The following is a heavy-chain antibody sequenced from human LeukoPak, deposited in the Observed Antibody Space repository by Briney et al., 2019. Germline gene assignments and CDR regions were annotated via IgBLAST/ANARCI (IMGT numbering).Heavy chain of an antibody. CDR1: GFTFSSYS. CDR2: ISSSSSYI. CDR3: ARLIDSAFDI. V-gene: IGHV3-21*01. Sequence: GGSLRLSCAASGFTFSSYSMNWVRQAPGKGLEWVSSISSSSSYIYYADSVKGRFTISRDNAKSSLYLQMNSLRAEDTAVYYCARLIDSAFDIWGQGTMVTVSS. J-gene: IGHJ3*02. D-gene: IGHD2-21*01.